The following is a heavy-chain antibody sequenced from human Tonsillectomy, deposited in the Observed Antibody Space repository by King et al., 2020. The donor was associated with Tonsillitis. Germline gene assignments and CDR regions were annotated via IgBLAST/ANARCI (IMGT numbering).Heavy chain of an antibody. CDR3: ATSLRSAYSHDY. J-gene: IGHJ4*02. CDR2: FDPEDGET. CDR1: GYTLTDLS. V-gene: IGHV1-24*01. Sequence: VQLVQSGAEVKKPGASVKVSCKVSGYTLTDLSMHWVRQAPRKGLEWMGGFDPEDGETIYAQRFQGRVTMTEDTSTDTAYMELSSLRSEDTAVYYCATSLRSAYSHDYWGQGTRVTVSS. D-gene: IGHD3-3*01.